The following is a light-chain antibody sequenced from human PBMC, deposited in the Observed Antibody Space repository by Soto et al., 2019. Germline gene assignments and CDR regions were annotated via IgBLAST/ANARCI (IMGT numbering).Light chain of an antibody. CDR3: QQYQTYSQ. CDR1: QSINTW. CDR2: KAS. J-gene: IGKJ1*01. Sequence: DIQMTQSPSTLSASVGDRVTITCRASQSINTWLAWYQLKPGRAPKLLIYKASTLESGVSSRFSGSGSGTEFTLTIISLQPDDCATYYCQQYQTYSQFGQGTKVEIK. V-gene: IGKV1-5*03.